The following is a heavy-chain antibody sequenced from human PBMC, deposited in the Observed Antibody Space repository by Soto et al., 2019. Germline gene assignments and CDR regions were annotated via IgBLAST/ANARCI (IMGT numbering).Heavy chain of an antibody. CDR3: ARGGEPIDY. CDR1: GYTFTSYA. V-gene: IGHV1-3*05. CDR2: INAGNGNT. Sequence: QVQLVQSGAEEKKPGASVKVSCKASGYTFTSYAMHWVRQAPGQRLEWMGWINAGNGNTQYSPKFQGRVTITRDTSASTAYMELSSLRSEDTAVYYCARGGEPIDYWGQGTLVTVSS. D-gene: IGHD2-21*01. J-gene: IGHJ4*02.